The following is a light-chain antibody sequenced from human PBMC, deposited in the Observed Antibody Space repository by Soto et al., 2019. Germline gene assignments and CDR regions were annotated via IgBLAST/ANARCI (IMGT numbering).Light chain of an antibody. CDR3: QQYNSYPA. J-gene: IGKJ1*01. CDR1: QSVSSN. CDR2: DAS. V-gene: IGKV3-15*01. Sequence: EIVLTQSPATLSASPGESTTLSCRASQSVSSNLAWYQQKPGQAPRLLIYDASTRATGIPARFSGFGSGTEFTLTISSLQSEDFATYYCQQYNSYPAFGQGTKVDIK.